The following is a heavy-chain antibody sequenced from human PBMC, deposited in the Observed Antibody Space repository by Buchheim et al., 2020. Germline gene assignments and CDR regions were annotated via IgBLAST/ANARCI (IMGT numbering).Heavy chain of an antibody. CDR3: ARRGLLVKGVGATHWYFDL. D-gene: IGHD1-26*01. Sequence: QLQLQESGPGLVKPSETLSLTCTVSGGSISSSSYYWGWIRQPPGKGLEWIGSIYYSGSTYYNPSLKSRVTKSVDTSKNQFSLKLSSVTAADTAVYYCARRGLLVKGVGATHWYFDLWGRGTL. CDR2: IYYSGST. V-gene: IGHV4-39*01. J-gene: IGHJ2*01. CDR1: GGSISSSSYY.